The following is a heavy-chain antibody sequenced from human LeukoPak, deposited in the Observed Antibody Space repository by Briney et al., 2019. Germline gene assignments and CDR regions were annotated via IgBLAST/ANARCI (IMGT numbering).Heavy chain of an antibody. CDR1: GGSISNYY. CDR2: IYYSGST. V-gene: IGHV4-59*01. CDR3: ARVTPITMVRGVTYYFDY. J-gene: IGHJ4*02. Sequence: SETLSLTCTVSGGSISNYYWSWIRQPPGKGLEWIGYIYYSGSTNYNPSLKSRVTISVDTSKNQFSLKLSSVTAADTAVYYCARVTPITMVRGVTYYFDYWGQGTLVTVSS. D-gene: IGHD3-10*01.